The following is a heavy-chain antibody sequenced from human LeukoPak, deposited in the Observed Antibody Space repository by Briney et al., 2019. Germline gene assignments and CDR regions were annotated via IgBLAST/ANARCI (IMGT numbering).Heavy chain of an antibody. CDR1: GFTFDDYA. J-gene: IGHJ4*02. CDR3: AKDGRNNFDY. V-gene: IGHV3-9*01. Sequence: PGRSLRLSCAASGFTFDDYAMHWVRQAPGKGLEWVSGISWNSGSIGYADSVKGRFTISRDNAKNSVYLQMNSLRAEDTALYYCAKDGRNNFDYWGQGTLVTVSS. CDR2: ISWNSGSI.